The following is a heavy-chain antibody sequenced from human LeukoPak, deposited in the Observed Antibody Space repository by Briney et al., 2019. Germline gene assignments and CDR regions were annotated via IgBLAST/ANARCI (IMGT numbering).Heavy chain of an antibody. CDR1: GFTFSSYG. J-gene: IGHJ4*02. CDR2: ISGSGGST. CDR3: AKIAAAGTSDY. V-gene: IGHV3-23*01. Sequence: GGSLRLSCAASGFTFSSYGMSWVRQAPGKGLEWVSAISGSGGSTYYADSVKGRFTISRDNSKNTLYLQMSSPRAEDTAVYYCAKIAAAGTSDYWGQGTLVTVSS. D-gene: IGHD6-13*01.